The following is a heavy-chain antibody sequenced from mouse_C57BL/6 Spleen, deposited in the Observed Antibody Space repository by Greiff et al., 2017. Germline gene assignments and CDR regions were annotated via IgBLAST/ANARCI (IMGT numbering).Heavy chain of an antibody. J-gene: IGHJ2*01. D-gene: IGHD1-1*01. CDR2: IYPGSGST. V-gene: IGHV1-55*01. Sequence: QVQLQQPGAELVKPGASVKMSCKASGYTFTSYWITWVKQRPGQGLEWIGDIYPGSGSTNYNEKFKSKATLTLDTSSSTAYMQLSSLTSEDSAVYYCARGTVVADYFDYWGQGTTLTVSS. CDR3: ARGTVVADYFDY. CDR1: GYTFTSYW.